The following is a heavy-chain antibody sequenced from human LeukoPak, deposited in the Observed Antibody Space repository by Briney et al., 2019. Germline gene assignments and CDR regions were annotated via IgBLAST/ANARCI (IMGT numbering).Heavy chain of an antibody. CDR2: ISSSGTTI. D-gene: IGHD4-17*01. J-gene: IGHJ5*02. V-gene: IGHV3-11*01. Sequence: GGSLRLSCAASGFTFSDYYMTWIRQAPGKGLEGVSYISSSGTTIYYADSVKGRFTISRDNARRSLYLQMNSLRAEDTAIYYCARDCGYADYFGGGLDPWGQGTLVTVSS. CDR1: GFTFSDYY. CDR3: ARDCGYADYFGGGLDP.